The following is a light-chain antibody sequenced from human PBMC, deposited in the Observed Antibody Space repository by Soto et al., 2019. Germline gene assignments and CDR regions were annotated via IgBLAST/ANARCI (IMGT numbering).Light chain of an antibody. V-gene: IGKV3-20*01. J-gene: IGKJ5*01. Sequence: EIVLTQSPGTLSLSPGERATLSCTASQTVTNNYLAWYQQKPGQAPGLLIDGASSRATAIPDRFSGSGSGTDFTLTINRLEPEDFAVYYCQQYGSSPITFGQGTRLDIK. CDR2: GAS. CDR3: QQYGSSPIT. CDR1: QTVTNNY.